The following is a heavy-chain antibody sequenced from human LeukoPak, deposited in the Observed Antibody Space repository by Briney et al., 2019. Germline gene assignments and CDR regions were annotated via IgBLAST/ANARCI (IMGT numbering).Heavy chain of an antibody. J-gene: IGHJ3*02. CDR3: AAVGVADAFDI. D-gene: IGHD1-26*01. CDR1: GGTFSSYA. CDR2: INPSGGST. Sequence: GASVKVSCKASGGTFSSYAISWVRQAPGQGLEWMGIINPSGGSTSYAQKFQGRVTMTRDTSTSTVYMELSSLRSEDTAVYYCAAVGVADAFDIWGQGTMVTVSS. V-gene: IGHV1-46*01.